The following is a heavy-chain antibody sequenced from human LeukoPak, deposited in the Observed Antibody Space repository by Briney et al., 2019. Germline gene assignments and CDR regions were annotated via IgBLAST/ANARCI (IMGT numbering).Heavy chain of an antibody. CDR2: IYYSGST. J-gene: IGHJ4*02. CDR1: GGSISSYY. D-gene: IGHD6-13*01. V-gene: IGHV4-59*08. Sequence: SETLSLTCTVSGGSISSYYWSWIRQPPGKGLEWIGYIYYSGSTNYNPSLKSRVTISVDTSKNQFSLKLSSVTAADTAVYYCARHRRQQVLPFDYWGQGTLVTVSS. CDR3: ARHRRQQVLPFDY.